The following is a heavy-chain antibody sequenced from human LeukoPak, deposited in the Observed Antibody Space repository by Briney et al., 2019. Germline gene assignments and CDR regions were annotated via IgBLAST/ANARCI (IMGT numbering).Heavy chain of an antibody. CDR2: INWNGGDT. CDR3: ARFLRDLDY. V-gene: IGHV3-20*04. Sequence: GGSLRLSCAASGLTFDDYGMTWVRQAPGKGLEWASGINWNGGDTIYADSVKGRFTISRDNAKNSLYLQMNSLRAEDTAVYYCARFLRDLDYWGQGTLVTVSS. D-gene: IGHD2/OR15-2a*01. CDR1: GLTFDDYG. J-gene: IGHJ4*02.